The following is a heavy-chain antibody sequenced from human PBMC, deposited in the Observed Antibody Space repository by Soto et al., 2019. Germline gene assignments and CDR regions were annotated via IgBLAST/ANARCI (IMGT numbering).Heavy chain of an antibody. CDR1: GFPFSAYN. D-gene: IGHD3-16*01. CDR2: ITVGSSHI. V-gene: IGHV3-21*01. J-gene: IGHJ4*02. Sequence: EVQLVESGGGLVKPGGSLRLSCTGSGFPFSAYNINWVRQAPGKGLEWVSSITVGSSHIYQPNSMKGRFTISRDDAQNSVYLQIDSPRDEDTALYYCSRSPEVGVRGAYWGQGTLVTVSS. CDR3: SRSPEVGVRGAY.